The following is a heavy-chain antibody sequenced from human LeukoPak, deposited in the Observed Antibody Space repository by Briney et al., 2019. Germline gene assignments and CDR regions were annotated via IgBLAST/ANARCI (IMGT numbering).Heavy chain of an antibody. CDR1: GGSISSYY. D-gene: IGHD3-22*01. Sequence: SETLSFTCTVSGGSISSYYWSWIRQPPGKGLEWIGYIYYSGSTNYNPSLKSRVTISVDTSKNQFSLKLSSVTAADTAVYYCARARYYYDSSGYYYYYYYMDVWGKGTTVTVSS. J-gene: IGHJ6*03. V-gene: IGHV4-59*12. CDR3: ARARYYYDSSGYYYYYYYMDV. CDR2: IYYSGST.